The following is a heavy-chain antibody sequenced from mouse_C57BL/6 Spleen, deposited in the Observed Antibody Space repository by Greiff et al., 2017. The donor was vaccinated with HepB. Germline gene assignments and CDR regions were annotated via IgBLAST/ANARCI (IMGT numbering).Heavy chain of an antibody. CDR2: INPNNGGT. Sequence: EVQLQESGPELVKPGASVKISCKASGYTFTDYYMNWVKQSHGKSLEWIGDINPNNGGTSYNQKFKGKATLTVDKSSSTAYMELRSLTSEDSAVYYCARTGKTGKGYFDVWGTGTTVTVSS. V-gene: IGHV1-26*01. CDR3: ARTGKTGKGYFDV. CDR1: GYTFTDYY. D-gene: IGHD4-1*01. J-gene: IGHJ1*03.